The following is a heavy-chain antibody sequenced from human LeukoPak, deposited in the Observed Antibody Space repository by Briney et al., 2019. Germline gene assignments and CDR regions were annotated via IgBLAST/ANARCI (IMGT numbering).Heavy chain of an antibody. CDR2: INEDGSET. V-gene: IGHV3-7*01. D-gene: IGHD3-3*01. J-gene: IGHJ6*03. Sequence: PGGSLRLSCAASGVTFSADYMTLVRQAPGKGLEWVANINEDGSETYYVDSVKGRFTISRDNAKNSLYLQTNSLGAEDTAVYYCAKERLPIFGGMDVWGKGTTVTVSS. CDR3: AKERLPIFGGMDV. CDR1: GVTFSADY.